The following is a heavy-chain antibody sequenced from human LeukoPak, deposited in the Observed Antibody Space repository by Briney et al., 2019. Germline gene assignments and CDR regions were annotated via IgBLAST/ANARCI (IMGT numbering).Heavy chain of an antibody. CDR2: ICGSGGST. CDR3: AKDFSRGSYYFPFDY. Sequence: PGGSLRLSCAASGFTFSSYAMSCVRQAPGKGLEWVSTICGSGGSTYYADSVKGRFTISRDNSKNTLYLQMNSLRAEDTAVYYCAKDFSRGSYYFPFDYWGQGTLVTVSP. CDR1: GFTFSSYA. D-gene: IGHD1-26*01. J-gene: IGHJ4*02. V-gene: IGHV3-23*01.